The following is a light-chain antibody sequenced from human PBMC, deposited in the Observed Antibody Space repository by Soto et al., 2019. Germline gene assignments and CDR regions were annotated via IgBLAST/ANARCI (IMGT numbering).Light chain of an antibody. CDR2: EVS. CDR3: CSYAGSYV. CDR1: SRAIGSYNL. V-gene: IGLV2-23*02. J-gene: IGLJ1*01. Sequence: QSVPTQPASVSGSPGQSITISCTGTSRAIGSYNLVSWYQQHPGKAPKLMIYEVSERPSGVSNRFSGSKSGDTASLTISGLQAEDEADYYCCSYAGSYVFGSGIKLTVL.